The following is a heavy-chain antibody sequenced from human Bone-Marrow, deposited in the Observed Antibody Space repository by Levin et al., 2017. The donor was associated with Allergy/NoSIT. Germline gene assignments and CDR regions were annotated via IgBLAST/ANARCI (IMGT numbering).Heavy chain of an antibody. V-gene: IGHV3-21*01. CDR3: ARDNQSRGREQLSDWYFDL. J-gene: IGHJ2*01. D-gene: IGHD1-26*01. CDR2: ISSGRNYI. CDR1: GFTFSTYS. Sequence: GGSLRLSCAASGFTFSTYSMNWVRQAPGKGLEWISSISSGRNYIYYADSVKGRFTISRDNAKNSLYLQMNSLRAEDTAVYYCARDNQSRGREQLSDWYFDLWGRGTLVTVSS.